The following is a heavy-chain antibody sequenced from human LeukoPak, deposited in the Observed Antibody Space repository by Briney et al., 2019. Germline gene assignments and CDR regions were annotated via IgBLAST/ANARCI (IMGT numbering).Heavy chain of an antibody. J-gene: IGHJ4*02. V-gene: IGHV3-21*01. D-gene: IGHD1-26*01. Sequence: GGSLRLSCAASGFTFSSYSMNWVRQAPGKGLEWVSSISSSSSYIYYADSVKGRFTISRDNAKNSLYLQMNSLRAEDTAVYYCARDEVFGPREFGYWGQGTLVTVSS. CDR1: GFTFSSYS. CDR2: ISSSSSYI. CDR3: ARDEVFGPREFGY.